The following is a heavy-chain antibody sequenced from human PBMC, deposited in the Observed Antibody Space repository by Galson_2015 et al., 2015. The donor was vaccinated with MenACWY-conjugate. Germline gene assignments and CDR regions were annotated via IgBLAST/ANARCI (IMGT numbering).Heavy chain of an antibody. CDR3: VRVGPADYNDDRMNHDS. CDR2: INGRSSTI. D-gene: IGHD4-11*01. CDR1: GFSFSAYS. V-gene: IGHV3-48*02. J-gene: IGHJ4*02. Sequence: SLRLSCAPSGFSFSAYSMHWVRQAPGKGLEWVSYINGRSSTIYYADSVKGRFTVSRDNAKNSLYLQMNSLRDEDTAIYYCVRVGPADYNDDRMNHDSWGRGTLVIVSS.